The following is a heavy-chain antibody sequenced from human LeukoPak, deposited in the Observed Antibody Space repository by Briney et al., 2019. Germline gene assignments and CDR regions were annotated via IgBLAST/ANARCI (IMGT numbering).Heavy chain of an antibody. V-gene: IGHV1-18*01. CDR3: ARGYVWGSYRPRQGFDY. J-gene: IGHJ4*02. Sequence: ASVKVSCKASGYTFTSYGISWVRQAPGQGLEWMGRISAYNGNTNYAQKLQGRVTMTTDTSTSTAYMELRSLRSDDTAVYYCARGYVWGSYRPRQGFDYWGQGTLVTVSS. CDR2: ISAYNGNT. CDR1: GYTFTSYG. D-gene: IGHD3-16*02.